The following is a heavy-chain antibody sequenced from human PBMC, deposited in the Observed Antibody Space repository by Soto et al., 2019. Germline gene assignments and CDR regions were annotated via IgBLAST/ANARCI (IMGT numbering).Heavy chain of an antibody. V-gene: IGHV1-8*01. CDR2: MNPNSGNT. CDR1: GSTFTSYD. CDR3: AREGQAPYYYYGMDV. J-gene: IGHJ6*02. Sequence: ASVKVSCKASGSTFTSYDINWVRQATGQELEWMGWMNPNSGNTGYAQKFQGRVTMTTDTSTSTAHMELRSLRSDDTAVYYCAREGQAPYYYYGMDVWGQGTAVTVSS.